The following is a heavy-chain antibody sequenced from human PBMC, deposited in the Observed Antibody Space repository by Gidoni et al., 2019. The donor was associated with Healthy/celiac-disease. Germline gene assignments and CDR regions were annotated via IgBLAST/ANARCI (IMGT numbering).Heavy chain of an antibody. CDR1: DGSFSGTY. CDR2: INHSGST. Sequence: QVQLQQWGAGLLKPSETLSLTCAVYDGSFSGTYWSWIRQPPGKGLEWIGEINHSGSTNYNPSLKSRLTISVDTSKNQFSLKLSSVTAADTAVYYCARGRSGYYGGNSYYYYYGMDVWGQGTTVTVSS. J-gene: IGHJ6*02. V-gene: IGHV4-34*01. CDR3: ARGRSGYYGGNSYYYYYGMDV. D-gene: IGHD3-22*01.